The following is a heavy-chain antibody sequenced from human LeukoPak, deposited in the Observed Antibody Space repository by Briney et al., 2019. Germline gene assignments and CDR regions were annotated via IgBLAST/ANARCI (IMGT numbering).Heavy chain of an antibody. V-gene: IGHV3-23*01. D-gene: IGHD3-16*01. CDR2: ISGSGDST. J-gene: IGHJ6*02. Sequence: PGGSLRLSCAASGFTFSTYAVNWVRQAPGKGLEWVSTISGSGDSTYYADSVKGRFTISRDNSKDTLYLQMNSLRAEDTAVYYCAKDGAGDFSRYGMDVRGQGTTVTVSS. CDR3: AKDGAGDFSRYGMDV. CDR1: GFTFSTYA.